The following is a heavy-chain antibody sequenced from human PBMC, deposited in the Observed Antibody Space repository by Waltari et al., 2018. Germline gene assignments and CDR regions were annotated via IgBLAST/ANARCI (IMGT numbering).Heavy chain of an antibody. D-gene: IGHD1-26*01. Sequence: QVQLQESGPGLVKPSETLSLTCTVSGGSISSHYWSWIRQPPGKGLEWIGYIYYSGSTNYNPPLKSRVTISVDTSKNQFSLKLSSVTAADTAVYYCARVPEWELLPDAFDIWGQGTMVTVSS. CDR3: ARVPEWELLPDAFDI. CDR1: GGSISSHY. J-gene: IGHJ3*02. CDR2: IYYSGST. V-gene: IGHV4-59*11.